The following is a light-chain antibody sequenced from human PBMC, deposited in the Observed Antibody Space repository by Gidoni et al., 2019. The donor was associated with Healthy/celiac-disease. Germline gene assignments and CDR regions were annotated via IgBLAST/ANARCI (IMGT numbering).Light chain of an antibody. CDR2: AAS. CDR3: QKYYSAPHT. Sequence: DSQRTQSPSSLSASVGDRGTITCRDSQGISNYLAWYQQKPGKVPKLLIYAASTLQSGVPSRFSGSGSGTDFTLTISSLQPEDVATYYCQKYYSAPHTFGQGTRLEIK. CDR1: QGISNY. V-gene: IGKV1-27*01. J-gene: IGKJ5*01.